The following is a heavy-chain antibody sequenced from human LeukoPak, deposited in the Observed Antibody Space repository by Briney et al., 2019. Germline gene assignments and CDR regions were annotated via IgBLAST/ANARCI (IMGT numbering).Heavy chain of an antibody. D-gene: IGHD3-22*01. CDR1: GFTVSSNY. V-gene: IGHV3-66*01. CDR3: ARADYYDSSVVGYYYYGMDV. J-gene: IGHJ6*02. CDR2: IYSGSST. Sequence: PGGSLRLSCAASGFTVSSNYMSWVRQAPGKGLEWVSVIYSGSSTYYADSVKGRFTISRDNSKNTLYLQMNSLRAEDTAVYYCARADYYDSSVVGYYYYGMDVWGQGTTVTVSS.